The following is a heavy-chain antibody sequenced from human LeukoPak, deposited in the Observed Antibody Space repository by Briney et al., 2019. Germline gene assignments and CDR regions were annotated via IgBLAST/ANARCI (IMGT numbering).Heavy chain of an antibody. CDR3: ARETLPTYYDILTIDE. CDR1: GGTFSSYA. CDR2: LIPVFGTA. J-gene: IGHJ4*02. D-gene: IGHD3-9*01. Sequence: SVKVSCKASGGTFSSYAISWVRQDPGQGLEWMGGLIPVFGTANYAQKFQGRVTITADECTNTAYMELSSLRSEDTAVYYCARETLPTYYDILTIDEWGQGTLVTVSS. V-gene: IGHV1-69*01.